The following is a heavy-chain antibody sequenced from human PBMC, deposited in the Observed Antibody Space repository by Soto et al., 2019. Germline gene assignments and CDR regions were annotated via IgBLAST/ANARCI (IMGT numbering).Heavy chain of an antibody. Sequence: GWSLRLSCAASGFTVSSYAMHWVRKDPGKGLEWVAVISYDGSNKYYADSVKGRFTISRDNSKNTLYLQMNSLRAEDTAVYYCAKAPDSSGYYYLDYWGQGTLVTVSS. J-gene: IGHJ4*02. CDR3: AKAPDSSGYYYLDY. CDR2: ISYDGSNK. D-gene: IGHD3-22*01. V-gene: IGHV3-30*04. CDR1: GFTVSSYA.